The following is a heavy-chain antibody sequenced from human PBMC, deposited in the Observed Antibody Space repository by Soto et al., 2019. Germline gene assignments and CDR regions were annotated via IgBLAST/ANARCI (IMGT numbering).Heavy chain of an antibody. V-gene: IGHV3-23*01. CDR3: ARDGWVDTAPLGVDPHYYYYGMDV. CDR1: GVTFSSYA. J-gene: IGHJ6*02. D-gene: IGHD5-18*01. CDR2: ISGSGGST. Sequence: PGGSLRLSCAASGVTFSSYAMSWVRQAPGKGLEWVSAISGSGGSTYYADSVKGRFTISRDNSKNTLYLQMNSLRAEDTAVYYCARDGWVDTAPLGVDPHYYYYGMDVWGQGTTVTVSS.